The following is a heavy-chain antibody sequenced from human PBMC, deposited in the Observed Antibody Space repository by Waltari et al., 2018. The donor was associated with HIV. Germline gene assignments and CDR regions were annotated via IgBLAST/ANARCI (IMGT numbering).Heavy chain of an antibody. CDR2: MRPGGSEA. CDR1: GYSFASYW. V-gene: IGHV5-51*01. D-gene: IGHD1-26*01. CDR3: VTGPAVGRFQGMAV. Sequence: EVQLEQSGTEVKKPGQSLQISCEGSGYSFASYWVAWVRQTPGKGFDWMRIMRPGGSEAKYSPSSQGQVSMSVDKSKTAYLQWRTLETAYICICHCVTGPAVGRFQGMAVWGPGTTVTVSS. J-gene: IGHJ6*02.